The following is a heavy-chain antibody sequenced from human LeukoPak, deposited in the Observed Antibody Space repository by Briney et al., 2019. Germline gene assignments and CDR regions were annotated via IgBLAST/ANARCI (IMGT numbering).Heavy chain of an antibody. CDR1: GFTFSTYS. V-gene: IGHV3-21*01. Sequence: GGSLRLSCAASGFTFSTYSMNWVRQAPGKGLEWVSSITTTSRNTYYADSVKGRFTISRDNAKNSLYLQMNSLRAEDTAVYYCTRDQYYYDSGGYYVFDCWGQGTLVTVSS. J-gene: IGHJ4*02. CDR2: ITTTSRNT. D-gene: IGHD3-22*01. CDR3: TRDQYYYDSGGYYVFDC.